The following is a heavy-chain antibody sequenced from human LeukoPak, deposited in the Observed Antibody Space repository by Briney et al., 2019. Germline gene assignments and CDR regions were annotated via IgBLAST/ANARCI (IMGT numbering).Heavy chain of an antibody. D-gene: IGHD5-18*01. Sequence: PGGSLRLSCAASGFTFNNYAMSWVRQAPGKGLEWVSAISGSGGSTYYAGSVKGGFTISRDNSKNTLYLQMNSLRAEDTAVYYCAKGTRIQPNPYYFDYWGQGTLVTVSS. CDR1: GFTFNNYA. J-gene: IGHJ4*02. CDR2: ISGSGGST. V-gene: IGHV3-23*01. CDR3: AKGTRIQPNPYYFDY.